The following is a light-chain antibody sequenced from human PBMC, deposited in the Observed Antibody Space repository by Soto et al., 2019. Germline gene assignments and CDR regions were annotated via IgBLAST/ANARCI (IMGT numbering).Light chain of an antibody. CDR1: SSDV. Sequence: QSALTQPRSVSGSPGQSVTISCTGTSSDVVSWYQQHPGKAPKLIIYYVSQRPSGVPDRFSGYQSGNTASLTISGLQAEDEADYYCCSSAGGFTWVFGGGTKVTVL. CDR3: CSSAGGFTWV. V-gene: IGLV2-11*01. J-gene: IGLJ3*02. CDR2: YVS.